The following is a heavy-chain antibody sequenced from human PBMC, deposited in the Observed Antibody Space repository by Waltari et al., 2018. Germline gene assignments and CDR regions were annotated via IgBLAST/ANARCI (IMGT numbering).Heavy chain of an antibody. J-gene: IGHJ5*02. CDR2: IYSGGST. Sequence: EVQLVESGGGLIQPGGSLRLSCAASGFTVSSNYMSWVRQAPGKGLEWVSVIYSGGSTYYADSVKGRFTITRDNSKNTLYLQMNSLRAEDTAVYYCARGYSSSWYGRSNWFDPWGQGTLVTVSS. CDR1: GFTVSSNY. D-gene: IGHD6-13*01. CDR3: ARGYSSSWYGRSNWFDP. V-gene: IGHV3-53*01.